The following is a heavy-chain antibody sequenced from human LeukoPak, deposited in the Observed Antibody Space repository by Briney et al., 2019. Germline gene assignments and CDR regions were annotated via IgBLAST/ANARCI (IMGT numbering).Heavy chain of an antibody. CDR1: GGSISSSSYY. Sequence: SETLSLTCTVSGGSISSSSYYWGWIRQPPGKGLEWIGSIYYSGSTYYNPSLKSRVTISVDTSKNQFSLKLSSVTAADTAVYYCARDRSLDYDILTGYLGRSYYYYYMDVWGKGTTVTISS. D-gene: IGHD3-9*01. CDR2: IYYSGST. J-gene: IGHJ6*03. V-gene: IGHV4-39*07. CDR3: ARDRSLDYDILTGYLGRSYYYYYMDV.